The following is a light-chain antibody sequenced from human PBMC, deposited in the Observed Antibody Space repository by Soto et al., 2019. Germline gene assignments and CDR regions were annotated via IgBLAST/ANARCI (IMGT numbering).Light chain of an antibody. CDR2: GAS. CDR1: QSVASR. V-gene: IGKV3-15*01. Sequence: EIVMTQSPAILSVSPGERATLSCRASQSVASRLAWYQHTPGQAPRLLIYGASTRATGVPARFSGSGSGTEFTLTISSLQSADFATYYCQQYYSWPRGTFGQGTKVDIK. CDR3: QQYYSWPRGT. J-gene: IGKJ1*01.